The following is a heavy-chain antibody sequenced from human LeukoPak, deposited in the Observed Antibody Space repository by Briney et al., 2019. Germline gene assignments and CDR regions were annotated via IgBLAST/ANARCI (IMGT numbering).Heavy chain of an antibody. V-gene: IGHV1-2*02. CDR1: GYTFTGYY. D-gene: IGHD6-13*01. J-gene: IGHJ5*02. CDR3: ARDKRLGRYSSSWYWFDP. CDR2: INPNSGGT. Sequence: ASVKVSCKASGYTFTGYYMHWVRQAPGQGLEWMGWINPNSGGTNYAQKFQGRVTMTRDTSISTAYMELSRLRSDDTAVYYCARDKRLGRYSSSWYWFDPWGQGTLVTASS.